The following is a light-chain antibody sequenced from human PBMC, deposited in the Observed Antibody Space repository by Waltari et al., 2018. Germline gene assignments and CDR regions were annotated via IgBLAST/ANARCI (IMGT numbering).Light chain of an antibody. CDR2: DVS. Sequence: QSALTQPASVSGSPGQSITISCTATSSDVGGYNYVSWYQQHPGKAPKFMIYDVSKRPSGVSDRFSGSRSGNTASLTSSGLQAEDEAHYYCSSDITSNTWVFGGGTKLTVL. J-gene: IGLJ3*02. CDR1: SSDVGGYNY. CDR3: SSDITSNTWV. V-gene: IGLV2-14*01.